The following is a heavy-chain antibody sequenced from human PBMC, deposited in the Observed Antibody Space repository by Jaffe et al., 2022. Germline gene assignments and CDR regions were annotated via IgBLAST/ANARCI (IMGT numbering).Heavy chain of an antibody. J-gene: IGHJ4*02. V-gene: IGHV3-43D*04. CDR1: GFTFDDYA. CDR3: AKGTVDTAMVTPGYFDY. CDR2: ISWDGGST. D-gene: IGHD5-18*01. Sequence: EVQLVESGGVVVQPGGSLRLSCAASGFTFDDYAMHWVRQAPGKGLEWVSLISWDGGSTYYADSVKGRFTISRDNSKNSLYLQMNSLRAEDTALYYCAKGTVDTAMVTPGYFDYWGQGTLVTVSS.